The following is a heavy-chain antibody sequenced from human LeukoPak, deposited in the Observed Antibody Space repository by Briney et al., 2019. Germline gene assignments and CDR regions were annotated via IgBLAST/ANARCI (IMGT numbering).Heavy chain of an antibody. Sequence: GGSLRLSCAASGFTFSSYGMHWVRQAPGKGLEWVALIWYDGSKKYYADSVKGRFTISRDSSTLFLQMNSLRAEDTAVYYCARFTGGDYYGRLDYWGQGTLVTVSS. J-gene: IGHJ4*02. V-gene: IGHV3-33*01. CDR2: IWYDGSKK. CDR3: ARFTGGDYYGRLDY. CDR1: GFTFSSYG. D-gene: IGHD2-21*02.